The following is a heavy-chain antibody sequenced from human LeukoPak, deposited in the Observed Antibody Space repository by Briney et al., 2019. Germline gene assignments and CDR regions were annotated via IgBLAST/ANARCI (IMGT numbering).Heavy chain of an antibody. D-gene: IGHD3-10*01. J-gene: IGHJ4*02. V-gene: IGHV1-18*01. CDR2: ISAYNGDT. Sequence: GASVKVSCKASGYTFTRYSIRWVRQAPGQGLEWMGWISAYNGDTKYEQKLQVRVTMTTDTSTSTAYMELRSLRSDETAVYYCARAYGSGSYYNGPEYWGQGTLVTVSS. CDR3: ARAYGSGSYYNGPEY. CDR1: GYTFTRYS.